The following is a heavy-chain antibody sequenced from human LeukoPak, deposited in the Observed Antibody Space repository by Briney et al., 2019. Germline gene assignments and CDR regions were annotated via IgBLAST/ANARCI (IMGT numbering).Heavy chain of an antibody. CDR2: ISSNGGST. D-gene: IGHD6-13*01. Sequence: GGSLRLSCAASGFTFSTYAMHWVRQAPGKGLEYVSGISSNGGSTFYANSVNGRFTIFRDNSETTVYLQMGSLRAEDTAVYYCARDVSRSIAAAGPEYFQHWGQGTLVTVSS. CDR1: GFTFSTYA. CDR3: ARDVSRSIAAAGPEYFQH. V-gene: IGHV3-64*01. J-gene: IGHJ1*01.